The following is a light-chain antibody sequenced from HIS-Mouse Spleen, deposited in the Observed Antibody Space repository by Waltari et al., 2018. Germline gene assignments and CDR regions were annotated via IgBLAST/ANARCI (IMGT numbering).Light chain of an antibody. Sequence: EIVLTQSQATLSLSPGERATLSCRASQSVSSYLAWYQQKPGQAHRLLIYDSSNRATGIPARFSGSGYGTDLTLNISSLEPEDFAVYYCQQRSNWLTFGGGTKVEIK. CDR1: QSVSSY. J-gene: IGKJ4*01. V-gene: IGKV3-11*01. CDR3: QQRSNWLT. CDR2: DSS.